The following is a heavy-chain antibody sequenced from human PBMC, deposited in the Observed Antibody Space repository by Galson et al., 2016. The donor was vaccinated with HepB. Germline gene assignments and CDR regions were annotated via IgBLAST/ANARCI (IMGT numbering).Heavy chain of an antibody. CDR1: GFTFSSYS. CDR3: SKWDPYCYDGMDV. Sequence: SLRLSCAASGFTFSSYSMSWVRQAPGKGLEWVSAISGSDGSTYYADSVKGRFTISSDNSKNTLDLQMNSMRADDTAVDYCSKWDPYCYDGMDVWGQGTPVTVSS. J-gene: IGHJ6*02. D-gene: IGHD1-26*01. V-gene: IGHV3-23*01. CDR2: ISGSDGST.